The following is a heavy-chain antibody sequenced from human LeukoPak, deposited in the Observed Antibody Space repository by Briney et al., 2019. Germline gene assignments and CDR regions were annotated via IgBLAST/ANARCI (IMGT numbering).Heavy chain of an antibody. CDR3: AKNAAAQQLVHYFDY. CDR2: ISGSGGST. Sequence: HTGGSLRLSCAASGFTFSSYAMSWVRQAPGKGLEWVSAISGSGGSTYYADSVKGRFTISRDNSKNTLYLQMNSLRAEDTAVYYCAKNAAAQQLVHYFDYWGQGTLVTVSS. V-gene: IGHV3-23*01. J-gene: IGHJ4*02. D-gene: IGHD6-13*01. CDR1: GFTFSSYA.